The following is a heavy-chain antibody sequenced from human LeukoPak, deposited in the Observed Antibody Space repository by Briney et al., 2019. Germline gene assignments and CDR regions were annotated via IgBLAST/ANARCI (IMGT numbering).Heavy chain of an antibody. Sequence: SETLSLTCSVFGDSINNYYWSWIRQPPGKGLEWIGYIYYSGRITYNPSLKSRVTISVDTSKNQFSLKLSSVTAADTAVYYCTRSRGWWSLDYWGQGALVTVSS. CDR2: IYYSGRI. J-gene: IGHJ4*02. D-gene: IGHD2-8*02. CDR1: GDSINNYY. V-gene: IGHV4-59*01. CDR3: TRSRGWWSLDY.